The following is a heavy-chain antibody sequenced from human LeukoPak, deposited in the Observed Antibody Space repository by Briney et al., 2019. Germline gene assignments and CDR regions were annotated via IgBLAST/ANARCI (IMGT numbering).Heavy chain of an antibody. D-gene: IGHD6-19*01. CDR2: ISYDGSNK. V-gene: IGHV3-30-3*01. Sequence: PGGSLRLSCAASGFTFSSYAMHWVRQAPGKGLEWVAVISYDGSNKYYADSVKGRFTISRDNAKNSLYLQMNSLRAEDTAVYYCARETIAVAGIRSYYYGMDVWGQGTTVTVSS. CDR3: ARETIAVAGIRSYYYGMDV. J-gene: IGHJ6*02. CDR1: GFTFSSYA.